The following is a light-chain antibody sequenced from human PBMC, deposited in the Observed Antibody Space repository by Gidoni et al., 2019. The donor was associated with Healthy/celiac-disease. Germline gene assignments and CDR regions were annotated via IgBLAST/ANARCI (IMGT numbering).Light chain of an antibody. V-gene: IGKV3-15*01. J-gene: IGKJ3*01. CDR2: GAS. CDR1: QSVSSN. Sequence: DIAMTQSPATLSVSPGARATLSCRASQSVSSNLAWYQQKPGQAPRLLIDGASTRATGIPARFSGSGSGTEFTLTISSLQSEDVAVYYCQQYNNWHPITFGPGTKVDIK. CDR3: QQYNNWHPIT.